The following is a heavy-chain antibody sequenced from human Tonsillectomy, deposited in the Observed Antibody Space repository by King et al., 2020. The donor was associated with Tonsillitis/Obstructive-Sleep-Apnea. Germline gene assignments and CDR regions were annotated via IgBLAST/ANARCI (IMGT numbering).Heavy chain of an antibody. CDR1: GGSINSVY. V-gene: IGHV4-59*01. CDR3: ARVESLFVGGVYIDV. J-gene: IGHJ6*03. CDR2: LYYSGST. Sequence: QVQLQESGPGLVKPSETLSLTCTVSGGSINSVYWSWIRQSPGKRLEWIGYLYYSGSTNYNPSLRSRVTISVDTSKNQFSLKLSTVTAADPAVYYGARVESLFVGGVYIDVWGKATTVTVSS. D-gene: IGHD2-15*01.